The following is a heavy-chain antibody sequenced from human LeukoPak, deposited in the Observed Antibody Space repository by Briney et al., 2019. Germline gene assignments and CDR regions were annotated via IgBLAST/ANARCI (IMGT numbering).Heavy chain of an antibody. J-gene: IGHJ6*03. V-gene: IGHV4-61*08. CDR2: IYYSGST. CDR3: ARVQIHYYYYMDV. CDR1: GDSISDGVYY. Sequence: PSETLSLTCTVSGDSISDGVYYWSWIRQPPGKGLEWIGYIYYSGSTNYNPSLKSRVTISVDTSKNQFSLKLSSVTAADTAVYYCARVQIHYYYYMDVWGKGTTVTVSS.